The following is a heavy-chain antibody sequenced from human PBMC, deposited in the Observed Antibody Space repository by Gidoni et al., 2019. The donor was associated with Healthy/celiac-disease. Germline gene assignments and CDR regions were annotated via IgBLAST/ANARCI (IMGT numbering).Heavy chain of an antibody. Sequence: QVQLVESGGGVVQPGRSLRLSCAASGFTFSSYAMHWVRQAPGKGLEWVAVISYDGSNKYYADSVKGRFTISRDNSKNTLYLQMNSLRAEDTAVYYCARGPVVPIVGVAATLDYWGQGTLVTVSS. J-gene: IGHJ4*02. V-gene: IGHV3-30-3*01. CDR3: ARGPVVPIVGVAATLDY. CDR2: ISYDGSNK. D-gene: IGHD2-15*01. CDR1: GFTFSSYA.